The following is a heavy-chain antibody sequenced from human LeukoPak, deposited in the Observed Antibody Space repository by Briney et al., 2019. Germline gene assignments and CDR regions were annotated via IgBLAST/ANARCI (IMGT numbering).Heavy chain of an antibody. Sequence: SETLSLTCTVSGGSISSYYWSWIRQTAGKGLEWIGRIYTSGSTNYNPSLKSRVTISVDTSTNQFSLKLSSVTAADTAVYYCARGAYYDILTGYSPGTFDYWGQGTLVTVSS. V-gene: IGHV4-4*07. CDR2: IYTSGST. J-gene: IGHJ4*02. CDR3: ARGAYYDILTGYSPGTFDY. D-gene: IGHD3-9*01. CDR1: GGSISSYY.